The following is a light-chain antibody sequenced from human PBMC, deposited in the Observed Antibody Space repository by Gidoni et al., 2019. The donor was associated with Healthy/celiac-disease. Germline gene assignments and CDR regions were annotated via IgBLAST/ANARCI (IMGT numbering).Light chain of an antibody. V-gene: IGKV1-8*01. Sequence: IRMTQSPSSFSASTGDRVPITCRASQGISSYLAWYQQKPGKAPKLLIYAASTLQSGVPSRFSGSGSGTDFTLTISCLQSEDFATYYCQQYYSYPQLTFGGGTKVEIK. CDR2: AAS. CDR1: QGISSY. CDR3: QQYYSYPQLT. J-gene: IGKJ4*01.